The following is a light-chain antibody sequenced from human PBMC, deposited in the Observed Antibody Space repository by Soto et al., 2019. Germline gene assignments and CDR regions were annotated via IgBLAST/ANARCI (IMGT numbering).Light chain of an antibody. Sequence: DIQMTQSPSSLSPSIGDSVTITCRASQVISTSLSWYQVKPGKAPKLLIYAASTLESGVPSRFSATVSGTEFSLTITSLQPEDFATYYCQQLFDSPITFGQGTRLEI. CDR2: AAS. CDR3: QQLFDSPIT. CDR1: QVISTS. V-gene: IGKV1-9*01. J-gene: IGKJ5*01.